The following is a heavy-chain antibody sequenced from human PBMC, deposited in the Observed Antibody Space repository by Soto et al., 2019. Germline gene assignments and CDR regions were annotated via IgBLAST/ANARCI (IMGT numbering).Heavy chain of an antibody. CDR1: GGSISSGDYY. V-gene: IGHV4-39*07. CDR3: AALVVAANGDYFDY. J-gene: IGHJ4*02. Sequence: SETLSLTCTVSGGSISSGDYYWSWIRQPPGKGLEWIGEMYHSGSHNYNPSLKSRVTISVDKSKNQFSLKLSSVTAADTAVYYCAALVVAANGDYFDYWGQGTPVTVS. D-gene: IGHD2-21*02. CDR2: MYHSGSH.